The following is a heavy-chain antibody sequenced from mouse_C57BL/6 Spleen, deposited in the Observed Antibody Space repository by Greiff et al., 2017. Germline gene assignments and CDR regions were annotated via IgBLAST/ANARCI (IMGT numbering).Heavy chain of an antibody. CDR2: IYPRAGST. CDR3: ARELLWGYVMDD. J-gene: IGHJ4*01. Sequence: VKLQQSGPELVKPGASVTLSCKASGYTFTSYDINWVKQRPGQGLEWIGWIYPRAGSTKYNEKFKGKATLTVDTSSSTAYMELHSLTSEDSAVYFCARELLWGYVMDDWGQGTSVTVS. CDR1: GYTFTSYD. D-gene: IGHD1-1*02. V-gene: IGHV1-85*01.